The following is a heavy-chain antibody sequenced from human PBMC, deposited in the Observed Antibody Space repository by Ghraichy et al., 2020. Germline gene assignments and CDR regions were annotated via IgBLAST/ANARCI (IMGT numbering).Heavy chain of an antibody. CDR3: ARILGPMAGTVAYFHS. D-gene: IGHD6-19*01. V-gene: IGHV6-1*01. CDR2: TYYRSKWYI. CDR1: GDSVSSNSAA. J-gene: IGHJ5*01. Sequence: SQTLSLTCAIYGDSVSSNSAAWNWLRQSPSIGLEWLGRTYYRSKWYIDYAVSVKSRITINADTSKNQFSLQLNSVTPEDTAVYYCARILGPMAGTVAYFHSWGQGSLVTVAA.